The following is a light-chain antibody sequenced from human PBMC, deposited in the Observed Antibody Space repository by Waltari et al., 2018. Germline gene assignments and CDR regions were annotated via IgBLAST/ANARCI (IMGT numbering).Light chain of an antibody. J-gene: IGLJ2*01. CDR2: SNF. V-gene: IGLV1-44*01. CDR1: TSNIGSHT. CDR3: AAWDDSLNGVI. Sequence: QSVLTQPPSASGTPGQRVTISCSGSTSNIGSHTLNWYHHLPGTAPKLLIFSNFHRPSGVPDRISGSKSGTSASLAISGLQSEDEGGYYCAAWDDSLNGVIFGGGTKLTVL.